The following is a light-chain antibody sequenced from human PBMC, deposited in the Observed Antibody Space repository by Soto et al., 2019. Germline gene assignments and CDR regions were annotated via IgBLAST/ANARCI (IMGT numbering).Light chain of an antibody. CDR1: QDIGSA. V-gene: IGKV1D-13*01. Sequence: IQLTQSPSSLSASVGDRVTITCRAGQDIGSALAWYQQRPGKAPKLLLYDASNLEAGVPSRFSGSGSGTDFTLTITSLRPEDLATYYCLQFNNYPRTFGGGTKVEIK. CDR3: LQFNNYPRT. CDR2: DAS. J-gene: IGKJ4*01.